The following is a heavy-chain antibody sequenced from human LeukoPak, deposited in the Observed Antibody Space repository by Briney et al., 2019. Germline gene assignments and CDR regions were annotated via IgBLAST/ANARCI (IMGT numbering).Heavy chain of an antibody. Sequence: SGGSLRLSCAAPGFTFSNSAMHWVRQAPGKGPEYVSAITSNGDRTYYANSVKGRFTISRDNSKNTLYLQMGSLRAEDMAVYYCARVGSWDAFDIWGQGTMVTVSS. D-gene: IGHD1-26*01. CDR3: ARVGSWDAFDI. V-gene: IGHV3-64*01. J-gene: IGHJ3*02. CDR1: GFTFSNSA. CDR2: ITSNGDRT.